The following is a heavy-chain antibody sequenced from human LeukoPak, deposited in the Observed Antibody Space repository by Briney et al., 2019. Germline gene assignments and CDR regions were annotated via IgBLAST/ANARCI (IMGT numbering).Heavy chain of an antibody. J-gene: IGHJ3*02. V-gene: IGHV4-34*01. CDR3: ARVCGVVVVMGAFDI. CDR2: INHSGST. CDR1: GGSFSGYY. Sequence: PSETLSLTCAVYGGSFSGYYWSWIRQPPGKGLEWIGEINHSGSTNYNPSLKSRVTISVDTSKNQFSLKLSSVTAADTAVYYCARVCGVVVVMGAFDIWGQGTMVTVSS. D-gene: IGHD3-22*01.